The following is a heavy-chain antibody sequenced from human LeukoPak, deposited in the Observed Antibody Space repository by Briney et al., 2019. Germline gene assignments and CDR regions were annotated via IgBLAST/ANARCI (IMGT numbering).Heavy chain of an antibody. Sequence: SETLSLTCTVSDGSISSNYWSWLRQPPGKGLEWIGEINHSGSTNYNPSLKSRVTISVDTSKNQFSLKLSSVTAADTAVYYCASRGQAYYYDSSGYYYTWGQGTLVTVSS. CDR3: ASRGQAYYYDSSGYYYT. CDR2: INHSGST. D-gene: IGHD3-22*01. V-gene: IGHV4-34*01. J-gene: IGHJ4*02. CDR1: DGSISSNY.